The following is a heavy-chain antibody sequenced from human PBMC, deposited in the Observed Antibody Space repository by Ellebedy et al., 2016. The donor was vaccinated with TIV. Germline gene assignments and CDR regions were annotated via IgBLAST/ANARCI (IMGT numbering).Heavy chain of an antibody. CDR3: ARDLLTYYYDSSGYSAFDI. CDR1: GGTFSSYT. D-gene: IGHD3-22*01. V-gene: IGHV1-69*13. Sequence: AASVTVSCKASGGTFSSYTIIWVRHAPGQGLDWMGGIIPIFGTAKYAQKFQGRVTITADESTSTAYMELSSLRSEDTAVYYCARDLLTYYYDSSGYSAFDIWGQGTMVTVSS. J-gene: IGHJ3*02. CDR2: IIPIFGTA.